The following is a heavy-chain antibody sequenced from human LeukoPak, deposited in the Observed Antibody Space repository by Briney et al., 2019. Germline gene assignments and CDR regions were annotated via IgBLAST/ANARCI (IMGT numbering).Heavy chain of an antibody. V-gene: IGHV1-24*01. D-gene: IGHD3-10*01. CDR2: FDPEDGET. Sequence: GASVKVSCKVSGYTLTELSMHWVRQAPGKGLEWMGGFDPEDGETIYAQKFQGRVTMTEDTSTDTAYMELSSLRSEDTAVYYCARDPTMVRGVIDSYWGQGTLVTVSS. J-gene: IGHJ4*02. CDR1: GYTLTELS. CDR3: ARDPTMVRGVIDSY.